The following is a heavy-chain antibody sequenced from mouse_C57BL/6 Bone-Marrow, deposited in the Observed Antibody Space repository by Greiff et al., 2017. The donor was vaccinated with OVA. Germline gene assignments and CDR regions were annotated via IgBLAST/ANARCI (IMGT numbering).Heavy chain of an antibody. V-gene: IGHV5-6*01. CDR1: GFTFSSYG. CDR2: ISSGGSYT. CDR3: ASLITTVVVGDY. J-gene: IGHJ2*01. Sequence: EVKLVESGGDLVKPGGSLKLSCAASGFTFSSYGMSWVRQTPDKRLEWVATISSGGSYTYYPDSVKGRFTISRDNAKNTLYLQMSSLKSEDTAMYYCASLITTVVVGDYWGQGTTLTVSS. D-gene: IGHD1-1*01.